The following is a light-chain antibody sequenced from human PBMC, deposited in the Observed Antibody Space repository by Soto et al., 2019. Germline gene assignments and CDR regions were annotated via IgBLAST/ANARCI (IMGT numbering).Light chain of an antibody. Sequence: ELVITPSPAHLSLSPGARATLSCRASQSVRSGLGWYQQKPGHAPRLLIDGASNRATGTPDRCSGSGSGTDFTLTISRLEPEDFAVYYCQQYGSSGTFGQGTKVDIK. CDR2: GAS. CDR3: QQYGSSGT. CDR1: QSVRSG. V-gene: IGKV3-20*01. J-gene: IGKJ1*01.